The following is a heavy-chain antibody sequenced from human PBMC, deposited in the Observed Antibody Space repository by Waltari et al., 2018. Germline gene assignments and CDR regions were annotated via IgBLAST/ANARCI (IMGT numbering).Heavy chain of an antibody. J-gene: IGHJ5*02. CDR3: ARADLLGTAMVNVVDP. V-gene: IGHV4-31*03. CDR2: IYYSGST. Sequence: QVQLQESGPGLVKPSQTLSLTCTVYGGSISSGGYYLRLIRQPPRKGLEWIGYIYYSGSTYYNPSLKSRVTISVDTSKNQFSLKLSSVTAADTAVYYCARADLLGTAMVNVVDPWGQGTLVTVSS. CDR1: GGSISSGGYY. D-gene: IGHD5-18*01.